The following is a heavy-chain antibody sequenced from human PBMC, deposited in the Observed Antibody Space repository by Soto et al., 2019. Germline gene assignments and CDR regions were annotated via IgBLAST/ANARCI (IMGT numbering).Heavy chain of an antibody. D-gene: IGHD6-13*01. CDR1: GGSISSSSYY. Sequence: SETMSLTCTVSGGSISSSSYYWGWIRQPPGKGLEWIGSIYYSGSTYYNPSLKSRVTISVDTSKNQFSLKLSSVTAADTAVYYCARRDSSWSFDYWGQGTLVTVSS. V-gene: IGHV4-39*01. CDR3: ARRDSSWSFDY. CDR2: IYYSGST. J-gene: IGHJ4*02.